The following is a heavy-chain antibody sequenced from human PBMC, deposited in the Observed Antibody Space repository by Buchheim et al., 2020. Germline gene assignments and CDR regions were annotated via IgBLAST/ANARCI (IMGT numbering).Heavy chain of an antibody. D-gene: IGHD3-3*01. J-gene: IGHJ6*02. V-gene: IGHV3-48*01. CDR3: ARGGLGEWLIGVGDV. CDR1: GFTFSSYS. Sequence: EVQLVESGGALVQPGGSLRLSCAASGFTFSSYSMNWVRQAPGKGLEWVSYINPSSSTIYSADSVKGRFTISRDNAETSLYLHMNSLRAEDTAVYYCARGGLGEWLIGVGDVWGQGTT. CDR2: INPSSSTI.